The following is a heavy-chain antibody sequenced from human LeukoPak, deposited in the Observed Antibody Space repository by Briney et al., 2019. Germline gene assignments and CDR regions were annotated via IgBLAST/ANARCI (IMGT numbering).Heavy chain of an antibody. Sequence: GGSLRHSCAASGFTFSDYSMNWIRQAPGKGLEWVSYISSSGSSQYYADSVKGRFTLSRDKATNSLFLQINSLGAEDTAVYYCARGLTILIVVLTTANAFDIWGQGALVTLSS. CDR3: ARGLTILIVVLTTANAFDI. D-gene: IGHD3-22*01. CDR2: ISSSGSSQ. CDR1: GFTFSDYS. J-gene: IGHJ3*02. V-gene: IGHV3-11*04.